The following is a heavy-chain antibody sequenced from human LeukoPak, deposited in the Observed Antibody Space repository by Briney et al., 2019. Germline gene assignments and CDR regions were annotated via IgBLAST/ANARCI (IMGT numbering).Heavy chain of an antibody. Sequence: GGSLRLSCAASGFTFSSYSMNWVRQAPGKGLEWVSSITGTSTYRYYADSVRGRFTISRDNADNSGYLQMNSLRAEDTAVYYCATIPAITLSTNRGIDFWGQGTLVTVSS. V-gene: IGHV3-21*06. J-gene: IGHJ4*02. D-gene: IGHD3-10*01. CDR2: ITGTSTYR. CDR3: ATIPAITLSTNRGIDF. CDR1: GFTFSSYS.